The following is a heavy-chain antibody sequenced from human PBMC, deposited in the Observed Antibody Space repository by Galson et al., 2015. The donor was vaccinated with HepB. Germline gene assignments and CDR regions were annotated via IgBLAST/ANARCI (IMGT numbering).Heavy chain of an antibody. Sequence: SVKVSCKASGYTFGGYYMHWVRQAPGQGLEWMGWINPNSGDINYAQKFQGRVTMTRDTSISTAYMELTSLRSDDTAVYYCAREDLVITTFDYWGQGTLVTVSS. J-gene: IGHJ4*02. CDR2: INPNSGDI. D-gene: IGHD3-22*01. CDR1: GYTFGGYY. V-gene: IGHV1-2*02. CDR3: AREDLVITTFDY.